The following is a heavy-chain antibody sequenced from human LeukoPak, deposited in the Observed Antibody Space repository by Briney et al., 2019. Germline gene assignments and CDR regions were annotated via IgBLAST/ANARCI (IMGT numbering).Heavy chain of an antibody. CDR3: ATRVSGVVVAPYWYFDL. D-gene: IGHD2-15*01. J-gene: IGHJ2*01. V-gene: IGHV4-59*03. CDR1: GGSISSYY. CDR2: IYYSGST. Sequence: SETLSLTCTVPGGSISSYYWSWIRQPPGKGLEWIGYIYYSGSTNYNPSLKSRVTISVDTSKNQFSLKLSSVTAADTAVYYCATRVSGVVVAPYWYFDLWGRGTLVTVSS.